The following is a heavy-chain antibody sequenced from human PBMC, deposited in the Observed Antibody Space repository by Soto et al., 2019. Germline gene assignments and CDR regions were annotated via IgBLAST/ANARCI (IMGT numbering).Heavy chain of an antibody. J-gene: IGHJ6*03. CDR2: INSDGSST. CDR3: ARERTTVTRGDYYYYMDV. D-gene: IGHD4-4*01. V-gene: IGHV3-74*01. Sequence: GSLRLSCAASGFTFSSYRMHWVRQAPGKGLVWVSRINSDGSSTSYADSVKGRFTISRDNAKSTLYLQMNSLRAEDTAVYYCARERTTVTRGDYYYYMDVWGKGTTVTVSS. CDR1: GFTFSSYR.